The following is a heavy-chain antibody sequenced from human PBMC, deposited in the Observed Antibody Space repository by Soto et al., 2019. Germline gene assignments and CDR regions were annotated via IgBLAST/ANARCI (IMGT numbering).Heavy chain of an antibody. CDR1: GYTFTSYG. D-gene: IGHD2-15*01. CDR2: ISAYNGNT. CDR3: ARVGYCSGGSCYSYYYYGMDV. Sequence: ASVKVSCEASGYTFTSYGISWVRHAPGQGLEWMGWISAYNGNTNYAQKLQGRVTMTTDTSTSTAYMELRSLRSDDTAVYYCARVGYCSGGSCYSYYYYGMDVWGQGTTVTVSS. V-gene: IGHV1-18*01. J-gene: IGHJ6*02.